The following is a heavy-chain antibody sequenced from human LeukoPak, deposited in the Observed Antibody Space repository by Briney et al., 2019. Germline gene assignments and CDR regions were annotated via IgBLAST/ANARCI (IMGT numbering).Heavy chain of an antibody. Sequence: ASVKVSCKASGYTFTSYDINWVRQDTGQGLEWMGWMNPNSGNTGYAQKFQGRVTMTRNTSISTAYMELSSLRSEDTAVYYCSRPRRFRPFDIWGQGTMVTVSS. CDR1: GYTFTSYD. CDR2: MNPNSGNT. CDR3: SRPRRFRPFDI. V-gene: IGHV1-8*01. D-gene: IGHD3-3*01. J-gene: IGHJ3*02.